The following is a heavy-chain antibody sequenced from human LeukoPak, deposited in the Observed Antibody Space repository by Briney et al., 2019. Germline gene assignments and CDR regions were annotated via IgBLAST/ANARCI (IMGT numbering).Heavy chain of an antibody. V-gene: IGHV3-7*01. D-gene: IGHD1-14*01. CDR2: IQEDGSAT. J-gene: IGHJ4*02. Sequence: GGSLRLSCAASGFIFSNYYMGWVRQAPGKGLEWVANIQEDGSATYYVDSVKGRFTISRDNAKNSLDLLMNSLRAEDTAVYFCARRKEVQTTFDCWGQGTLVTVSS. CDR1: GFIFSNYY. CDR3: ARRKEVQTTFDC.